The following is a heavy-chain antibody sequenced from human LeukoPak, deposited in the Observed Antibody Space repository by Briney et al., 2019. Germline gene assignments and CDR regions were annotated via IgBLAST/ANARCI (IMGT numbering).Heavy chain of an antibody. CDR2: IYTSEST. CDR3: TRVGYGGYGVLDS. J-gene: IGHJ4*02. CDR1: GGSISSFY. Sequence: SETLSLTCTVSGGSISSFYWSWIRQPAGKGLESIGRIYTSESTIYNPSLKSRVTMPFDTSKNQISLKLTSVTAADTAIYYCTRVGYGGYGVLDSWGQGILVTVSS. D-gene: IGHD5-12*01. V-gene: IGHV4-4*07.